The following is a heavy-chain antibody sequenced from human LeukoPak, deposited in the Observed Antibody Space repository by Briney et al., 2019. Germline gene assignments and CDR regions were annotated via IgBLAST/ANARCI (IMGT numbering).Heavy chain of an antibody. V-gene: IGHV1-2*02. CDR3: VRDPAANTIFGVVRPFDP. J-gene: IGHJ5*02. CDR2: INPNSGGT. Sequence: ASVKVSCKASGYTVTGYYIHWVRQAPGQGLEWRGWINPNSGGTNYAQKFQGRVTMTRDTAISTAYMELSRLRSDDTAVYYCVRDPAANTIFGVVRPFDPWGQGTLVTVSS. D-gene: IGHD3-3*01. CDR1: GYTVTGYY.